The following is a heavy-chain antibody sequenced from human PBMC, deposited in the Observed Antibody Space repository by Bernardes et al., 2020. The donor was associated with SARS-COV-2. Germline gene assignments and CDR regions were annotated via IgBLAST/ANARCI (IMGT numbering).Heavy chain of an antibody. D-gene: IGHD3-22*01. Sequence: GGSLRLSCAASGFTFSSYAMSWVRQAPGKGLEWVSAISAGGGRTYYADSVKGRVTISRDNSKNTLFLQMDSLRAEDTAVHYCAKAGDSYDSSGYYDQWGQGALVTVSS. J-gene: IGHJ5*02. CDR3: AKAGDSYDSSGYYDQ. CDR2: ISAGGGRT. V-gene: IGHV3-23*01. CDR1: GFTFSSYA.